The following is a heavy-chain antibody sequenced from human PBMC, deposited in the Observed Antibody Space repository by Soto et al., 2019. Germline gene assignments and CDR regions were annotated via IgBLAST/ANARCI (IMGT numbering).Heavy chain of an antibody. V-gene: IGHV4-39*01. CDR3: ARLNPYGAKGLGDY. J-gene: IGHJ4*02. D-gene: IGHD4-17*01. CDR1: GGSISSSSYY. CDR2: IYYSGST. Sequence: QLQLQESGPGLVKPSETLSLTCTVSGGSISSSSYYWGWIRQPPGKGLEWIGSIYYSGSTYYNPSLKSRVTISVDTSKNQFSRKLSSVTAADTAVYYCARLNPYGAKGLGDYWGQGTLVTVSS.